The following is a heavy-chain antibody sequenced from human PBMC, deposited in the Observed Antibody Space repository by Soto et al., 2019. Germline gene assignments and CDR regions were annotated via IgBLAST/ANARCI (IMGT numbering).Heavy chain of an antibody. CDR2: FNRNGGST. J-gene: IGHJ6*03. Sequence: EVQLVESGGGVVRPGGSLRLSCAASGFTFDDYGMSWVRQAPGKGLEWVSGFNRNGGSTGYADSVKGRFTISRDNAKNSLYLHMNSLRSDDTAWYHCARFYGDYAYYYYYYMDVWGKGTTVTVSS. CDR3: ARFYGDYAYYYYYYMDV. CDR1: GFTFDDYG. D-gene: IGHD4-17*01. V-gene: IGHV3-20*01.